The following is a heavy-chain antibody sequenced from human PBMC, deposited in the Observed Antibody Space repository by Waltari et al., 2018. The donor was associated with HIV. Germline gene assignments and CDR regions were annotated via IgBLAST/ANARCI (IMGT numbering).Heavy chain of an antibody. CDR2: IKNIADGGTT. CDR3: VTGLLYKRY. Sequence: EVQLVESGGGLVKPGGSLLLSCAASGFTFTNAWMSWVRQAPGKGLEWVGRIKNIADGGTTECGAPVKGRFTISRDDSQNTVFLQMNSLKTEDTAVYFCVTGLLYKRYWGQGTLVTVSS. V-gene: IGHV3-15*01. J-gene: IGHJ4*02. CDR1: GFTFTNAW. D-gene: IGHD1-1*01.